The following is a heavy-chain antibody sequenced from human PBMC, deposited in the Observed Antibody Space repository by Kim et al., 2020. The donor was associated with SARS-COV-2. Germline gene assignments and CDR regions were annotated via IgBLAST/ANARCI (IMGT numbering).Heavy chain of an antibody. CDR1: GHSVPIKTAA. CDR3: AREADGDYADNLDF. V-gene: IGHV6-1*01. D-gene: IGHD4-17*01. CDR2: TYRRSKWYS. Sequence: SQTLSLTCVISGHSVPIKTAAWNWIRPSPSRGPEWLGSTYRRSKWYSDYTVSMKSRLIINPDTSKNQLSLHLNSVTPEDTAAYYGAREADGDYADNLDFWGQGTLVTVSS. J-gene: IGHJ4*02.